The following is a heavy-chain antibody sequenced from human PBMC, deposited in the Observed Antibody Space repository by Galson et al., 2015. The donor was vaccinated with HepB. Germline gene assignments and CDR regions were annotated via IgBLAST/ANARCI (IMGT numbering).Heavy chain of an antibody. J-gene: IGHJ1*01. Sequence: SLRLSCAASGFTFSSYAVHWVRQAPGKGLEWVAVISYDGNKEYYADSVEGRFTISRDNSKNTMFLQMNSQRAEDTAVYYCAKSLAPGTLTLAEYFHHWGQGTLVTVSS. V-gene: IGHV3-30*04. D-gene: IGHD6-13*01. CDR3: AKSLAPGTLTLAEYFHH. CDR2: ISYDGNKE. CDR1: GFTFSSYA.